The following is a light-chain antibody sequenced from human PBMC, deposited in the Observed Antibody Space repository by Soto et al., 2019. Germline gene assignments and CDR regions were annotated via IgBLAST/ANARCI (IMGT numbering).Light chain of an antibody. CDR1: QSITTY. Sequence: DIQTTQSPSSLSASVGDRVTITCRASQSITTYLNWYRQKPGKAPKLLIYAASSLQSGVPSRFSGSGSETEFTLTINSLQPDDFATYYCQQYSVYWTFGQGTKVDIK. J-gene: IGKJ1*01. CDR3: QQYSVYWT. CDR2: AAS. V-gene: IGKV1-39*01.